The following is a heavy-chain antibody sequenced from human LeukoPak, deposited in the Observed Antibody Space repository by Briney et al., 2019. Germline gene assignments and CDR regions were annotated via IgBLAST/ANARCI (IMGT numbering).Heavy chain of an antibody. CDR1: GFTFSNYE. D-gene: IGHD6-13*01. Sequence: GGSLRLSCAASGFTFSNYEMNWVRQAPGKGLEWVANIKQDGSEKYYVDSVKGRFTISRDNAKNSLYLQMNSLRAEDTAVYYCAREGSSSWYYFDYWGQGTLVTVSS. V-gene: IGHV3-7*01. J-gene: IGHJ4*02. CDR3: AREGSSSWYYFDY. CDR2: IKQDGSEK.